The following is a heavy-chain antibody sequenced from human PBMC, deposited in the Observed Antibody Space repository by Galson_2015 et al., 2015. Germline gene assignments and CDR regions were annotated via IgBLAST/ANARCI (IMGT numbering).Heavy chain of an antibody. D-gene: IGHD5-18*01. CDR1: GFTSSDYY. Sequence: SLRLSCAASGFTSSDYYMSWIRQAPGKGLEWVSYISSSGSTIYYADSVKGRFTISRDNAKNSLYLQMNSLRAEDTAVYYCARYRPDTENDAFDIWGQGTMVTVSS. J-gene: IGHJ3*02. CDR2: ISSSGSTI. V-gene: IGHV3-11*01. CDR3: ARYRPDTENDAFDI.